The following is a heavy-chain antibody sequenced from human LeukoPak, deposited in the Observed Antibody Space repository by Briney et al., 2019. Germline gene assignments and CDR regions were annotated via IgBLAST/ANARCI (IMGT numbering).Heavy chain of an antibody. Sequence: GASVKVSCKASGYTFTGYYMHWVRQAPGQGLEWMGWINPNSGGTNYAQKFQGWVTMPRDTSISTAYMELSRLRSDDTAVYYCARGFFPAYYFDYWGQGTLVTVSS. D-gene: IGHD3-3*01. CDR3: ARGFFPAYYFDY. CDR2: INPNSGGT. CDR1: GYTFTGYY. J-gene: IGHJ4*02. V-gene: IGHV1-2*04.